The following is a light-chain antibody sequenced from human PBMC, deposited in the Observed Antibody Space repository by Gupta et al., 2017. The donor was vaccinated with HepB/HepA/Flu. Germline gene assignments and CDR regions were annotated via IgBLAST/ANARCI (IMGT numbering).Light chain of an antibody. CDR2: QDS. CDR1: KLGDKY. Sequence: SYELTQPPSVSVSPGPPPSITCSGDKLGDKYASWYQQKPGQSLVLVIYQDSKRPSGIPERFSGSNSGNTATLTISGTQAMDEADYYCQAWDSSTVVFGGGTKLTVL. J-gene: IGLJ2*01. CDR3: QAWDSSTVV. V-gene: IGLV3-1*01.